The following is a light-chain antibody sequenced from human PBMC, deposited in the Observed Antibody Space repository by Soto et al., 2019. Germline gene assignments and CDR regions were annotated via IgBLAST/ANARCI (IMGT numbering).Light chain of an antibody. CDR1: QGISTY. Sequence: IQLTQSPSSLSASVGDRVTITCRASQGISTYLAWYQQKPGKAPELLIYSTSTLQSGVPSRFSGSGSGTDFTLTISSLHPEDFATYYCQQLYSSPITFGQGTRLEI. CDR2: STS. J-gene: IGKJ5*01. V-gene: IGKV1-9*01. CDR3: QQLYSSPIT.